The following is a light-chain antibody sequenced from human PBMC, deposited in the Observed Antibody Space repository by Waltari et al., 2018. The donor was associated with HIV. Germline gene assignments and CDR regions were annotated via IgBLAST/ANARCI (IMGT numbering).Light chain of an antibody. CDR1: SNDVGAYDY. CDR3: TSYVDNYVVF. Sequence: QSALTQPPSASGSPGQSVTISCTGTSNDVGAYDYVSWYQQHPGRAPKLLIYEVTKPPSGVPDRFSGSKSGNTASLTVSGLQAEDDGHYYCTSYVDNYVVFFGGGTKLTVL. J-gene: IGLJ2*01. V-gene: IGLV2-8*01. CDR2: EVT.